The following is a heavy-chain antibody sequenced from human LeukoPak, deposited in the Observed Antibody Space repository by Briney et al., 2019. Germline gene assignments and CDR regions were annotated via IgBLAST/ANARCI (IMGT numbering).Heavy chain of an antibody. J-gene: IGHJ4*02. CDR1: GFTFSSYG. CDR3: AKDLGYSSSWLLIGKYYFDY. CDR2: IRYDGSNK. Sequence: GGSLRLSCAASGFTFSSYGMHWVRQAPGKGLEWVAFIRYDGSNKYYADSVKGRFTISRDNSKNTLYLQMNSLRAEDTAVYYCAKDLGYSSSWLLIGKYYFDYWGQGTLVTVSS. D-gene: IGHD6-13*01. V-gene: IGHV3-30*02.